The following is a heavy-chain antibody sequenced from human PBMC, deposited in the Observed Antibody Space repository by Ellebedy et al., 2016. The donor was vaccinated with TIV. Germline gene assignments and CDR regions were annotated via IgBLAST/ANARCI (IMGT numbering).Heavy chain of an antibody. V-gene: IGHV4-39*07. D-gene: IGHD6-13*01. CDR3: ARFRKGPIAAAGTY. CDR2: IYYSGST. Sequence: SETLSLTXTVSGGSISSSSYYWGWIRQPPGKGLEWIGSIYYSGSTYYNPSLKSRVTISVDTSKNQFSLKLSSVTAADTAVYYCARFRKGPIAAAGTYWGQGTLVTVSS. CDR1: GGSISSSSYY. J-gene: IGHJ4*02.